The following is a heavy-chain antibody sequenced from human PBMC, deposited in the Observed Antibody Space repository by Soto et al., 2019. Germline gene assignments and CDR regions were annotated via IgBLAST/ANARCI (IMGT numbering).Heavy chain of an antibody. CDR3: AKGGVGSTSNAFDI. CDR2: ISYGGSNK. V-gene: IGHV3-30*18. J-gene: IGHJ3*02. D-gene: IGHD1-26*01. Sequence: LRLSCAASGFTFRSYGMHWVRQAPGKGLEWVAVISYGGSNKYYADSVKGRFTISRDNSKNTLYLQMNSLRAEDTAVYYCAKGGVGSTSNAFDIWGQGTMVTVSS. CDR1: GFTFRSYG.